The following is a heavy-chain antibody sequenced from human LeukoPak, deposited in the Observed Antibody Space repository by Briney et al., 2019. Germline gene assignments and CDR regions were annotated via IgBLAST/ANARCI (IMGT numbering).Heavy chain of an antibody. V-gene: IGHV3-23*01. D-gene: IGHD2-15*01. CDR2: ISGSGGST. J-gene: IGHJ6*02. Sequence: GGSLRLSCAASGFTFSSYAMSWVRQAPGKGLEWVSAISGSGGSTHYADSVKGRFTISRDNSKNTLYLQMNSLRAEDTAVYYCAKVVPGGRYYYYYYGMDVWGQGTTVTVSS. CDR3: AKVVPGGRYYYYYYGMDV. CDR1: GFTFSSYA.